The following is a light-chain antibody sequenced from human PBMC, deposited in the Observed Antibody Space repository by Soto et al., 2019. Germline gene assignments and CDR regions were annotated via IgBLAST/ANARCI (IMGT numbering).Light chain of an antibody. Sequence: QSVLTQPPSASGTPGQRVTISCSGSSSNIGSNTVNWYQQLPGTAPKLLIYSNNQRPSGGPDRFSGSKSGTSASLAISGLQSADEADYYCAAWDDSLNAVVFGGGTKLTVL. CDR1: SSNIGSNT. V-gene: IGLV1-44*01. J-gene: IGLJ2*01. CDR3: AAWDDSLNAVV. CDR2: SNN.